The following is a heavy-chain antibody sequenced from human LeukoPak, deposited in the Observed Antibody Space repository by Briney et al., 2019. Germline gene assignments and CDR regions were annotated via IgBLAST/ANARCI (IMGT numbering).Heavy chain of an antibody. V-gene: IGHV3-23*01. J-gene: IGHJ4*02. CDR2: ISGSGVNT. D-gene: IGHD3-10*01. CDR3: YKGPTTMGKALFDY. CDR1: GFTFSNYA. Sequence: GGSLRLSCAASGFTFSNYAMSWVRQAPGKGLEWVSAISGSGVNTYYADSVKGRFTISRDNSKNTLYLQMNSRGAEDTAVYYFYKGPTTMGKALFDYWGQGTLVTVSS.